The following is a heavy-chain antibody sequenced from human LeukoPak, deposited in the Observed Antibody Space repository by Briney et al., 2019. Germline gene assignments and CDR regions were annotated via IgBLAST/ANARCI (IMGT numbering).Heavy chain of an antibody. CDR2: IKGDGSDK. J-gene: IGHJ4*02. Sequence: GGSLRLSCAASGFTFSNDWMSWVRQAPGKGLEWMASIKGDGSDKYYVDSVKGRFTISRDNAKNSMYLQMNSLRAEDTAVYYCARDPETKGGRDRLDYWGPGTLVIVSS. CDR3: ARDPETKGGRDRLDY. CDR1: GFTFSNDW. D-gene: IGHD3-16*01. V-gene: IGHV3-7*01.